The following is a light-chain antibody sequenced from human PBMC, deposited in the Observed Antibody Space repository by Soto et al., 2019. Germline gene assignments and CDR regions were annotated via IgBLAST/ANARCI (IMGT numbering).Light chain of an antibody. CDR1: QSVSGSY. J-gene: IGKJ1*01. CDR3: QQYGSSPWT. CDR2: GAS. V-gene: IGKV3-20*01. Sequence: EIVLTQSPGTLSLSPGERATLSCRASQSVSGSYLAWYQQKPGQAPRLLIYGASSRATGIPDFTLTISRLEPEDFAVYYCQQYGSSPWTFGQGTKVEIK.